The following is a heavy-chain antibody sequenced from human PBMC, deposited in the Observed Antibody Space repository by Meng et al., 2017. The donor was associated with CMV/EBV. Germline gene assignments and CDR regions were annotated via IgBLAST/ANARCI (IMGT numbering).Heavy chain of an antibody. D-gene: IGHD3-22*01. CDR3: AADPMIVVVITTVRVFDY. CDR1: GFTFTSSA. V-gene: IGHV1-58*01. J-gene: IGHJ4*02. Sequence: SVKVSCKASGFTFTSSAVQWVRQARGQRLEWIGWIVVGSGNTNYAQKFQERVTITRDMSTSTAYMELSSLRSEDTAVYYCAADPMIVVVITTVRVFDYWDQGTLVTVSS. CDR2: IVVGSGNT.